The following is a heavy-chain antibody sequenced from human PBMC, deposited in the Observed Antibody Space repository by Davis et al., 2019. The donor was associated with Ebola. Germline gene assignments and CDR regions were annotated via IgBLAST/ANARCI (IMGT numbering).Heavy chain of an antibody. CDR1: GGSISSGGYY. CDR3: ARDLGGYPTFFDY. CDR2: IYYSGST. D-gene: IGHD3-22*01. Sequence: LRLSCTVSGGSISSGGYYWSWIRQHPGKGLEWIGYIYYSGSTYYNPSLKSRVTISVDTSKNQFSLKLSSVTAADTAVYYCARDLGGYPTFFDYWGQGTLVTVSS. V-gene: IGHV4-31*03. J-gene: IGHJ4*02.